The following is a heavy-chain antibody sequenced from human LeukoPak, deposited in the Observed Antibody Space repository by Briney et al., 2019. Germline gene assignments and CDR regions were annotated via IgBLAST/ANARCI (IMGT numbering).Heavy chain of an antibody. Sequence: GESLKISCKGSGYSINNYWIGWVRQMPGKGLEWLGIIYPGDSDTRYNPSIQGQVTFSADKSISTAYLQWSSLKASDTAMYYCASLRSYSDAFDIWGRGTMVTVSS. CDR3: ASLRSYSDAFDI. D-gene: IGHD2-21*01. CDR2: IYPGDSDT. J-gene: IGHJ3*02. CDR1: GYSINNYW. V-gene: IGHV5-51*01.